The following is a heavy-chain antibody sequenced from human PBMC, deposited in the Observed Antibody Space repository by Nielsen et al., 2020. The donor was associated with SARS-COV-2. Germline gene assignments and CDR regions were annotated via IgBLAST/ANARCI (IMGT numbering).Heavy chain of an antibody. V-gene: IGHV1-18*01. D-gene: IGHD2-2*01. CDR2: ISAYNGNT. J-gene: IGHJ6*03. CDR1: GYTFTSYG. CDR3: TTPDGPAALPYYYYYMDV. Sequence: ASVKVSCKASGYTFTSYGISWVRQAPGQGLEWMGWISAYNGNTNYAQKFQGRVTITADESTSTAYMELSSLRSEDTAVYYCTTPDGPAALPYYYYYMDVWGKGTTVTVSS.